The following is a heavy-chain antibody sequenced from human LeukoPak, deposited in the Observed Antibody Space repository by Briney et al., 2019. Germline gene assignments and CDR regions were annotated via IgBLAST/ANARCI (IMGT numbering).Heavy chain of an antibody. Sequence: ASVKVSCKASGYTFTSYGISWVRQAPGQGLEWMGWISAYNGITNYAQKLQGRVTMTTDTSTSTAYMELRSLRSDDTAVYYCARAHYYDSSDTVWYWGQGTLVTVSS. CDR2: ISAYNGIT. D-gene: IGHD3-22*01. V-gene: IGHV1-18*01. CDR3: ARAHYYDSSDTVWY. CDR1: GYTFTSYG. J-gene: IGHJ4*02.